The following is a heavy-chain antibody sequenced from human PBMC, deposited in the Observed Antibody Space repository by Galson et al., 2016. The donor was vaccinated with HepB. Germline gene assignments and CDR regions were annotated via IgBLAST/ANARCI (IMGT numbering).Heavy chain of an antibody. CDR2: VFTYGST. V-gene: IGHV4-61*02. J-gene: IGHJ6*03. CDR3: AREGDNNYYYYMEV. CDR1: GDSIRSGRYY. D-gene: IGHD2/OR15-2a*01. Sequence: TLSLTCTVSGDSIRSGRYYWSWIRQPAGKGLEWIGRVFTYGSTDYNPSLKGRVTILLDTSKNQFSLKLSSMSAVDTAVYFCAREGDNNYYYYMEVWGRGTTVTVSS.